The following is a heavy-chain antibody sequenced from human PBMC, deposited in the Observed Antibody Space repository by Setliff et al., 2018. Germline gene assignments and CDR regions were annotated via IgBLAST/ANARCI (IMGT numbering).Heavy chain of an antibody. V-gene: IGHV4-38-2*01. CDR2: IYHSGST. D-gene: IGHD6-6*01. Sequence: SETLSLTCAVSGYSISSGYYWGWIRQPPGKGLEWIGSIYHSGSTYYNPSLKSRVTISVDTSKNQFSLKLTSVTAADTAVYYCARHVFGSSSRFYNWFDPWGQGTQVTVSS. J-gene: IGHJ5*02. CDR1: GYSISSGYY. CDR3: ARHVFGSSSRFYNWFDP.